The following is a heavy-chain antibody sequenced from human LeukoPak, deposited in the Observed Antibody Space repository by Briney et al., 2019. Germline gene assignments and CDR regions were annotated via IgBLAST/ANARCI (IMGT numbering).Heavy chain of an antibody. CDR3: ARDRTRTGYSSGWYHDY. D-gene: IGHD6-19*01. CDR2: IIPIFGTA. J-gene: IGHJ4*02. Sequence: ASVKVSCKASGGTFSSYAISWVRQAPGQGLEWMGGIIPIFGTANYAQKFQGRVTITADKSTSTAYMELSRLRSDDTAVYYCARDRTRTGYSSGWYHDYWGQGTLVTVSS. CDR1: GGTFSSYA. V-gene: IGHV1-69*06.